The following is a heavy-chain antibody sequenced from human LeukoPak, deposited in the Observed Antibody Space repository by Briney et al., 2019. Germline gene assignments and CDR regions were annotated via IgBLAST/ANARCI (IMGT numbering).Heavy chain of an antibody. CDR2: IYYSETT. V-gene: IGHV4-59*01. D-gene: IGHD1-14*01. CDR3: ARSRSAAVKGDWFDP. J-gene: IGHJ5*02. Sequence: SETLSLTCTVPGGSISSYYWSWIRQPPGKGVEWIVYIYYSETTNYNPSLKSRVTISVDTSNNQFSLQLSSVTAAGTDVYYCARSRSAAVKGDWFDPWGQGTLVTVSS. CDR1: GGSISSYY.